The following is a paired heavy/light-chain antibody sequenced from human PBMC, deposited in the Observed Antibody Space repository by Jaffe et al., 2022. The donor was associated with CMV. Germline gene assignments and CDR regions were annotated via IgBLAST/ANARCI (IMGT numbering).Heavy chain of an antibody. D-gene: IGHD2-15*01. V-gene: IGHV3-33*08. CDR3: ARGSGTVVAPVAVDFDS. CDR2: IWYDGTNK. Sequence: QVQLVESGGGVLQPGRSLRLSCAASGFTFSSYGMHWVRQAPGKGLEWVAVIWYDGTNKNYADSVKGRFTISRDNSKNTLYLEMSSLRGEDTGVYYCARGSGTVVAPVAVDFDSWGQGTLVTVAS. CDR1: GFTFSSYG. J-gene: IGHJ4*02.
Light chain of an antibody. J-gene: IGLJ2*01. CDR3: SSYAGSKNFV. V-gene: IGLV2-8*01. Sequence: QSALTQPPSASGSPGQSVTITCTGTSSDVGGYKYVSWYQHHPGKAPKLLMYEVNKRPSGVPDRFSGSKSGNTASLTVSGLQPEDEADYYCSSYAGSKNFVFGGGTKLTVL. CDR2: EVN. CDR1: SSDVGGYKY.